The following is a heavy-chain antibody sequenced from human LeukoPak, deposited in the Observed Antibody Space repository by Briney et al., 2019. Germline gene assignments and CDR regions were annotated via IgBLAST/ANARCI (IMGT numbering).Heavy chain of an antibody. CDR2: INRGGDGT. CDR3: AKGTERYREVSSFDS. CDR1: GFTFSSYE. D-gene: IGHD3-10*01. Sequence: GGSLRLSCAASGFTFSSYEMNWVRQAPGKGLEWVSAINRGGDGTYYADFVQGRFTISRDNSENTLYLQMNSLRPEDTATYYCAKGTERYREVSSFDSWGQGTQVTVSS. V-gene: IGHV3-23*01. J-gene: IGHJ4*02.